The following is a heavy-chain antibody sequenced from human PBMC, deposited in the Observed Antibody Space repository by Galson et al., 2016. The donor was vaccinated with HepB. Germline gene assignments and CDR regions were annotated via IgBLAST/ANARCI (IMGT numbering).Heavy chain of an antibody. CDR2: SNLYDGTI. CDR1: GYIFTSSG. Sequence: SVKVSCKASGYIFTSSGISWLRQAPGQGLEWVGWSNLYDGTINYARKFQGRVSLTTDTSTSTAYMELRSLRFDDTAVYYCARGWDFNMDVWGKGTTVTVSS. CDR3: ARGWDFNMDV. V-gene: IGHV1-18*04. J-gene: IGHJ6*03. D-gene: IGHD1-26*01.